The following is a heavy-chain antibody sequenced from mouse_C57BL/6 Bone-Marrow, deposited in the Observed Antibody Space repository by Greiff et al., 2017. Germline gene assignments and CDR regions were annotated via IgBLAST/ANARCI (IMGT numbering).Heavy chain of an antibody. CDR2: IDPENGDT. CDR1: GFNIKDDY. J-gene: IGHJ2*01. CDR3: TNYDSDY. Sequence: EVQLQQSGAELVRPGASVKLSCTASGFNIKDDYMHWVKQRPEQGLEWIGWIDPENGDTEYASKFQGKATITADTSSNTAYLQLSSLTSEDTAVYYCTNYDSDYWGQGTTLTVSS. V-gene: IGHV14-4*01. D-gene: IGHD2-4*01.